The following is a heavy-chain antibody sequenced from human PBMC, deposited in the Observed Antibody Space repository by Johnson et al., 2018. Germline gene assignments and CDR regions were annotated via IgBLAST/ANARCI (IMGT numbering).Heavy chain of an antibody. CDR3: AREYDSSGYYLEYFQH. D-gene: IGHD3-22*01. Sequence: QVQLVESGGGVVQPGRSLRLSCAASGFTFSTYGMHWVRQAPGKGLEWVALIWHDGSNKNYADSVKGRFTISRDNSKNTLYLQMNSLRAEDTAVYFCAREYDSSGYYLEYFQHWGQGTLVNVSS. J-gene: IGHJ1*01. CDR1: GFTFSTYG. V-gene: IGHV3-33*01. CDR2: IWHDGSNK.